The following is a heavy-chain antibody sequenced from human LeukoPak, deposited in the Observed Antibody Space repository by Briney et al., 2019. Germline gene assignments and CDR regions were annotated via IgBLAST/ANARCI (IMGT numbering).Heavy chain of an antibody. J-gene: IGHJ4*02. CDR3: ARADYDFWSGYYRGHFDY. CDR1: GGSISSYY. Sequence: SETLSLTCTVSGGSISSYYWSWIRQPPGKGLEWIGYIYYSGSTNYNPSLKSRVTISVDTSKNQFSLKLSSVTAPDTAVYYCARADYDFWSGYYRGHFDYWGQGTLVTVSS. V-gene: IGHV4-59*01. CDR2: IYYSGST. D-gene: IGHD3-3*01.